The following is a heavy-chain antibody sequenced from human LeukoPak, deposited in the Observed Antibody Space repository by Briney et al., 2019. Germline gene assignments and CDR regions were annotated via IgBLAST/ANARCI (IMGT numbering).Heavy chain of an antibody. V-gene: IGHV4-59*01. J-gene: IGHJ6*02. CDR3: ARVPVTTLHYYYYYGMDV. CDR2: IYYSGST. CDR1: GGSFSGYY. Sequence: SETLSLTCAVYGGSFSGYYWSWIRQPPGKGLEWIGYIYYSGSTNYNPSLKSRVTISVDTSKNQFSLKLSSVTAADTAVYYCARVPVTTLHYYYYYGMDVWGQGTTVTVSS. D-gene: IGHD4-17*01.